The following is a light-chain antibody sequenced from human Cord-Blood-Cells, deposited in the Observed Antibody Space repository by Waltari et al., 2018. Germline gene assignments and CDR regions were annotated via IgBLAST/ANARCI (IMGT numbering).Light chain of an antibody. CDR2: DVS. V-gene: IGLV2-11*01. Sequence: QSALTQPRSVSGSPGQSVTISCTGTSSDVGGYNYVSWYQQHPGKAPKPMICDVSKRPSGVPDRFSGSKSGNTASLTISGLQAEDEADYYCCSYAGSYTFFYVFGTGTKVTVL. CDR1: SSDVGGYNY. CDR3: CSYAGSYTFFYV. J-gene: IGLJ1*01.